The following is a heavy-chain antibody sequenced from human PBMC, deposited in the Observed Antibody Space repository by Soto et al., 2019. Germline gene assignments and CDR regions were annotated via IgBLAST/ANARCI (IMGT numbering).Heavy chain of an antibody. V-gene: IGHV3-49*05. D-gene: IGHD2-15*01. CDR3: TMIPRNGRGAPSAT. J-gene: IGHJ5*02. CDR1: GFTFRDYA. CDR2: IRSERYGGTA. Sequence: QVVESGGGLVKPGQSLRLSCAGSGFTFRDYAVAWFRQTPGKGLKCIGFIRSERYGGTADYAASVRGRFVISRDDYPGVAYLQMDSLTSGDTGVYHCTMIPRNGRGAPSATWVRGTLVTVAS.